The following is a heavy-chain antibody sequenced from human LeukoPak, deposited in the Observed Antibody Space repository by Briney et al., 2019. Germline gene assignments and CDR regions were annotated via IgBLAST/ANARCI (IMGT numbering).Heavy chain of an antibody. CDR2: IKQDGSEK. Sequence: PGRSLRLSCAASGFTFSSYAMHWVRQAPGKGLECVANIKQDGSEKYYVDSVKGRFTISRDNAKNSLYLQMNSLRAEDTAVYYCARDGRLSYWGQGTLVTVSS. J-gene: IGHJ4*02. D-gene: IGHD1-26*01. V-gene: IGHV3-7*01. CDR3: ARDGRLSY. CDR1: GFTFSSYA.